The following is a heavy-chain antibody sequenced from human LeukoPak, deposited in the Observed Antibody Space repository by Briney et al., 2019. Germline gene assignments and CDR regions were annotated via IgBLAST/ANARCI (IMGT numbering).Heavy chain of an antibody. CDR1: GGTFSSYA. D-gene: IGHD2-15*01. CDR3: ARALRGGDYSADY. CDR2: IIPILGIA. Sequence: GASVKVSCKASGGTFSSYAISWVRQAPGQGLEWMGRIIPILGIATYAQKFQERVTISADKSTSTAYMELSSLRSEDTAVYYCARALRGGDYSADYWGQGTLVTVSS. V-gene: IGHV1-69*04. J-gene: IGHJ4*02.